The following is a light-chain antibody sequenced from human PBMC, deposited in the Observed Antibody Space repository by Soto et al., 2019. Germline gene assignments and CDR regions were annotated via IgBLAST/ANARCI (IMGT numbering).Light chain of an antibody. Sequence: DIQMTQSPSSLSVSVGDRVTITCRASQSIGGFLNWYQQKLGKAPKLLIYAASSLQSGVPSRFSGSGSGTDFTLTISSLQPEDFVTYYCQQSYSTPLTFGGGTKVDIK. CDR3: QQSYSTPLT. CDR2: AAS. CDR1: QSIGGF. J-gene: IGKJ4*01. V-gene: IGKV1-39*01.